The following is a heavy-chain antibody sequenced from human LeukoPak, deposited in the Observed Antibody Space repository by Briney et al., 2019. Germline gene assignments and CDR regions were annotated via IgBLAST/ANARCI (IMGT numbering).Heavy chain of an antibody. V-gene: IGHV1-69*01. J-gene: IGHJ4*02. CDR2: IIPIFGTA. CDR1: GGTFSSYA. D-gene: IGHD6-19*01. CDR3: ARVGTEYSSGWYDY. Sequence: SVKVSCKASGGTFSSYAISWARQAPGQGLEWMGGIIPIFGTANYAQKFQGRVTITADESTSTAYMELSSLRSEDTAVYYCARVGTEYSSGWYDYWGQGTLVTVSS.